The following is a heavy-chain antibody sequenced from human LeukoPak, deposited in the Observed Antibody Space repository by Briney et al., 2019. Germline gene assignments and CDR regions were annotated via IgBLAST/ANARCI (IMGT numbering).Heavy chain of an antibody. D-gene: IGHD3-16*01. Sequence: TLSLTCTVSGGSISSYYWSWIRQPPGKGLEWIGYIYYSGSTYYNPSLKSRVTISVDTSKNQFSLKLSSVTAADTAVYYCARGLYDYVWGSDPSFYFDYWGQGTLVTVSS. V-gene: IGHV4-30-4*08. CDR3: ARGLYDYVWGSDPSFYFDY. CDR1: GGSISSYY. J-gene: IGHJ4*02. CDR2: IYYSGST.